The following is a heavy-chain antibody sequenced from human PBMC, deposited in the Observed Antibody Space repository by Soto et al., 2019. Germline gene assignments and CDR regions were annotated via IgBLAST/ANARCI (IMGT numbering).Heavy chain of an antibody. CDR1: GFAFNSYA. CDR2: MSYDGKNQ. V-gene: IGHV3-30*18. CDR3: AKALGELSPESFDY. J-gene: IGHJ4*02. Sequence: HVQLVESGGGVVQPGRSLRLSCAASGFAFNSYAMHWVRQAPGKGLEWVAIMSYDGKNQYYADSVKGRFTISKDISKNTLFLQMNSLRPEDMAIYYCAKALGELSPESFDYWGQGILVTVSS. D-gene: IGHD3-16*02.